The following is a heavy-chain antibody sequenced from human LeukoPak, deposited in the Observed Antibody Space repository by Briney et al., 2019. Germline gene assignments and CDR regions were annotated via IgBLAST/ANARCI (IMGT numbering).Heavy chain of an antibody. D-gene: IGHD6-19*01. J-gene: IGHJ4*02. Sequence: PSETLSPTCAVYGGSFSGYYWSWIRQPPGKGLEWIGEINHNGSTNYNPSLKIRVTISVDTSKNQFSLKLSSVTAADTAVYYCARGMRWGIGVAGTGKWGQGTLVTVSS. V-gene: IGHV4-34*01. CDR3: ARGMRWGIGVAGTGK. CDR1: GGSFSGYY. CDR2: INHNGST.